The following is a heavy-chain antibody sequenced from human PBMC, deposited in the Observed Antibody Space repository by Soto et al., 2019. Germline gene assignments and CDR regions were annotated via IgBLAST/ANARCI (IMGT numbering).Heavy chain of an antibody. CDR3: ARAKPRAIWFGEPPPLEYYGMDV. D-gene: IGHD3-10*01. CDR2: INSDGSST. J-gene: IGHJ6*02. V-gene: IGHV3-74*01. Sequence: GGSLRLSCAASGFTFSSYWMHWVRQAPGKGLVWVSRINSDGSSTSYADSVKGRFTISRDNAKNTLYLQMNSLRAEDTAVYYCARAKPRAIWFGEPPPLEYYGMDVWGQGTTVTVSS. CDR1: GFTFSSYW.